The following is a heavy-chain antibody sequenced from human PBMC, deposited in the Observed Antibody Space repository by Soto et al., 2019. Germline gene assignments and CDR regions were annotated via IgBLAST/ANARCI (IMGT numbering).Heavy chain of an antibody. CDR3: ARDLTSGDY. Sequence: QVQLVQSGAEVKNPGASVKLSCKASGYIFTKYHIHWVRQPPGQGLEWMAIINPNGGSTNYAQELQGRVTLARDTFTNTVYMELSSLRSEDTAIYYCARDLTSGDYWGQGTLVTVSS. J-gene: IGHJ4*02. CDR2: INPNGGST. D-gene: IGHD7-27*01. V-gene: IGHV1-46*01. CDR1: GYIFTKYH.